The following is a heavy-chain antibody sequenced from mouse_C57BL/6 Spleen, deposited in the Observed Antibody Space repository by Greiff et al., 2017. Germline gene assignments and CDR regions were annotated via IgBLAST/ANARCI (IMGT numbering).Heavy chain of an antibody. CDR1: GYTFTSYW. CDR2: IDPSDSYT. CDR3: ARNYGSSYRGFAY. Sequence: VQLQQSGAELVMPGASVKLSCKAFGYTFTSYWMHWVKQRPGQGLEWIGEIDPSDSYTNYNQKFKGKSTLTVDKSSSTAYMQLSSLTSEDSAVYYCARNYGSSYRGFAYWGQGTLVTVSA. V-gene: IGHV1-69*01. D-gene: IGHD1-1*01. J-gene: IGHJ3*01.